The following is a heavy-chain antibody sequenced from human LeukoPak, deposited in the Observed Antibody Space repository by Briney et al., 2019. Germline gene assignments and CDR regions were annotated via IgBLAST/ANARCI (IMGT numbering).Heavy chain of an antibody. CDR1: GYTFTGYY. J-gene: IGHJ6*03. D-gene: IGHD3-3*01. CDR3: ARVALPNYDFWSGYPYYYYYMDV. Sequence: ASVKVSCKASGYTFTGYYMHWVRQAPGQGLEWMGWINPNSGGTNYAQKLQGRVTMTTDTSTSTAYMELRSLRSDDTAVYYCARVALPNYDFWSGYPYYYYYMDVWGKGTTVTVSS. CDR2: INPNSGGT. V-gene: IGHV1-2*02.